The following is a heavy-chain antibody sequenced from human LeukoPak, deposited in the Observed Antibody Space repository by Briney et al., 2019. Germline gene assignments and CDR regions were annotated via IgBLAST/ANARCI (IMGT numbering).Heavy chain of an antibody. J-gene: IGHJ4*02. CDR3: AKDEAVGTNPNYFDY. CDR1: GFTFSTYT. V-gene: IGHV3-23*01. CDR2: ISGSSGST. D-gene: IGHD2-21*02. Sequence: PGGSLRLSCATSGFTFSTYTMSWVRQAPGKGLEWVSAISGSSGSTHYADSVKGRFTISRDNSKNTLYLQMSSLRAEDTAVYYCAKDEAVGTNPNYFDYWGQGTLVIVSS.